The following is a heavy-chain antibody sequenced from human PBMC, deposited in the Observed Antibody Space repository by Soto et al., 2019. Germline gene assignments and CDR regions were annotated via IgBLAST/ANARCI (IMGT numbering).Heavy chain of an antibody. CDR2: ISYDGTNK. Sequence: GGSLRLSCAAAGFTFSSYAMYWVRQAPGKGLEWVAVISYDGTNKYYADSVKGRFTISRDNSKNTLSLQMNTLRAEDTAVYYCARDPLSLIEYYFDYWGQGTLVTVSS. CDR1: GFTFSSYA. D-gene: IGHD3-22*01. J-gene: IGHJ4*02. CDR3: ARDPLSLIEYYFDY. V-gene: IGHV3-30-3*01.